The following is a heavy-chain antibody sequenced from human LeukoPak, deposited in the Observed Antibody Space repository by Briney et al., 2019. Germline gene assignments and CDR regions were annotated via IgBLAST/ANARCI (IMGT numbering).Heavy chain of an antibody. Sequence: SETLSLTCTVYGGSFSGYYWSWIRQPPGKGLEWIGEINHSGSTNYNPSFQGQVTISADKSISTAYLHWSSLKASDTAMYYCARATEEPGYDDLFDIWGQGTLVTVSS. D-gene: IGHD5-12*01. J-gene: IGHJ4*01. CDR3: ARATEEPGYDDLFDI. CDR2: INHSGST. CDR1: GGSFSGYY. V-gene: IGHV4-34*01.